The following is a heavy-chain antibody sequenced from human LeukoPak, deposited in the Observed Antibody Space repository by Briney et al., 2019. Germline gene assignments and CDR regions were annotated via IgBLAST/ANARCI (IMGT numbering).Heavy chain of an antibody. Sequence: GGSLRLSCAASGFTVSSNYMSWVRQAPGKGLEWVSVIYSGGSTYYADSVKGRFTISRDNSKNTLYLQMNSLRAEDTAVYYCAKGGSKGPLRGSSWKIVWYFDLWGRGTLVTVSS. CDR2: IYSGGST. V-gene: IGHV3-53*01. D-gene: IGHD6-13*01. CDR1: GFTVSSNY. CDR3: AKGGSKGPLRGSSWKIVWYFDL. J-gene: IGHJ2*01.